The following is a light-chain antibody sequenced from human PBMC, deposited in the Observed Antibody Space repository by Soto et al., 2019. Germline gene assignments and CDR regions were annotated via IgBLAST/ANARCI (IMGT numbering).Light chain of an antibody. V-gene: IGLV3-21*02. CDR1: DIGSKS. Sequence: YELTQPPSVSVAPGQTAMITCGVNDIGSKSVHSYQQRPGQAPVLVVYDDRDRPSGIPERCSGSNSGSTATLTISRVEARDEADYYCHVCDRNNNHVLFGGGTKLTVL. CDR2: DDR. J-gene: IGLJ3*02. CDR3: HVCDRNNNHVL.